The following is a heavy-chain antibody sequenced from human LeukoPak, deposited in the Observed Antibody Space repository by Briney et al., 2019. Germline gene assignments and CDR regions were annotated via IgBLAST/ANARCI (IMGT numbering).Heavy chain of an antibody. CDR1: GFTFSNAW. D-gene: IGHD3-10*01. Sequence: GGSLRLSCAASGFTFSNAWMSWVRQAPGKGLEWVGRIKSKTDGGTTDYAAPVKGRFTISRDDSKNTLYLQMNSLKTGDTAVYYCTTARQSYGSGTDAFDIWGQGTMVTVSS. CDR2: IKSKTDGGTT. CDR3: TTARQSYGSGTDAFDI. J-gene: IGHJ3*02. V-gene: IGHV3-15*01.